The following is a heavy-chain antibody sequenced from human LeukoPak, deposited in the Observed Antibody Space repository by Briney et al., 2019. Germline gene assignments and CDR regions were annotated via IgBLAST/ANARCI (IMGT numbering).Heavy chain of an antibody. D-gene: IGHD6-13*01. Sequence: KPSETLSLTCAVYGESFSGYYWSWIRQPPGKGLEWIGEINHSGSTNFNPSLKSRVTISVDTSKKQFSLKLASVTAADAAVYYCARRAAPGTIDYWGQGTLVTVSS. CDR2: INHSGST. CDR3: ARRAAPGTIDY. V-gene: IGHV4-34*01. J-gene: IGHJ4*02. CDR1: GESFSGYY.